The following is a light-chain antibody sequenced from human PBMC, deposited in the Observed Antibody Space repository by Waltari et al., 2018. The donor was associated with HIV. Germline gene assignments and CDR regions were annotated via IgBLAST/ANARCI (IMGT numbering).Light chain of an antibody. CDR1: SSDVGNYNE. CDR3: SSFTTSITVV. V-gene: IGLV2-18*02. J-gene: IGLJ2*01. CDR2: DVS. Sequence: QSALTQPPSVSGSLGQSVTIPCTGTSSDVGNYNEVYWYQQSPGTAPKLMIYDVSNRPSGVHDRFSGSKSGNTASLTISGLQAEDEADYYCSSFTTSITVVFGGGTKLTVL.